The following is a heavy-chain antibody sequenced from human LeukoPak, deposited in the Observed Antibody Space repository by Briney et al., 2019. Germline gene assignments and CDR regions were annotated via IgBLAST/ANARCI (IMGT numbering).Heavy chain of an antibody. V-gene: IGHV3-7*01. CDR3: ARDWRQDNAFDL. CDR1: EFTFSSHQ. CDR2: ITQDGSAK. D-gene: IGHD2-15*01. J-gene: IGHJ3*01. Sequence: GGSLRLSCAASEFTFSSHQMSWVRQAPGKGLEWVAKITQDGSAKYYMDSVKGRFIISRDNGKNSLYLQMNSLRVEDTAVYYCARDWRQDNAFDLWGQGTMVTVSS.